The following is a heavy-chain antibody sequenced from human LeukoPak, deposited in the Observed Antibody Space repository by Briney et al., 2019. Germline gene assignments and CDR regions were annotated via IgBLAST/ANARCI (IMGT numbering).Heavy chain of an antibody. CDR2: SGSGGST. CDR1: GFTFSSYA. V-gene: IGHV3-23*01. J-gene: IGHJ4*02. D-gene: IGHD3-3*01. Sequence: PGGSLRLSCAASGFTFSSYAMSWVRQAPGKGLEWVSASGSGGSTYYADSVKGRFTISRDNSKNTLYLQMNSLRAEDTAVYFCAKHFVVSIFGVVIPYYFDYWGQGTLVTVSS. CDR3: AKHFVVSIFGVVIPYYFDY.